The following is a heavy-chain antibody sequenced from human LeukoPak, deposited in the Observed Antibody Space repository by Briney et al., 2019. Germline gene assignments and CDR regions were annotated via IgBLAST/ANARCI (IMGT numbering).Heavy chain of an antibody. D-gene: IGHD3-3*01. J-gene: IGHJ4*02. Sequence: SETLSLTCAVYGGSFSGYYWSWIRQPPGKGLDWIGEINHSGSTNYNPSLKSRVTISVDTSKNQFSLKLSSVTAADTAVYYCARSHMYYDFWSGYYTGPYYFDYWGQGTLVTVSS. CDR1: GGSFSGYY. CDR3: ARSHMYYDFWSGYYTGPYYFDY. CDR2: INHSGST. V-gene: IGHV4-34*01.